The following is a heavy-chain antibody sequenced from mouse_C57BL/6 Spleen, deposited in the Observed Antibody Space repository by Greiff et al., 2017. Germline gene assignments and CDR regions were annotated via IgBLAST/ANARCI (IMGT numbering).Heavy chain of an antibody. V-gene: IGHV1-81*01. D-gene: IGHD2-2*01. J-gene: IGHJ1*03. CDR3: ARQGLHGYFDV. Sequence: QVHVKQSGAELARPGASVKLSCKASGYTFTSYGMSWVKQRTGQSLEWIGEINPRSGNTYYNEKFKGKATLTADKSSSTAYMELRSLTSEVSAVXFGARQGLHGYFDVWGTGTTVTVSS. CDR2: INPRSGNT. CDR1: GYTFTSYG.